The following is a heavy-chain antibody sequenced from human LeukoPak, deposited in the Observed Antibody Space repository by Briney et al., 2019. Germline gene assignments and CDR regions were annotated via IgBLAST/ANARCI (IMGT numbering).Heavy chain of an antibody. V-gene: IGHV4-31*03. CDR3: ARSGYSGYEPYFDY. D-gene: IGHD5-12*01. Sequence: SQTLSLTCTVSGGSISSGGYHWRWIRQHPGKGLEWIGYIYYSGSTYYNPSLKSRVTIPVDTSKNQFSLKLSSVTAAVTAVYYCARSGYSGYEPYFDYWGQGTLVTVSS. J-gene: IGHJ4*02. CDR1: GGSISSGGYH. CDR2: IYYSGST.